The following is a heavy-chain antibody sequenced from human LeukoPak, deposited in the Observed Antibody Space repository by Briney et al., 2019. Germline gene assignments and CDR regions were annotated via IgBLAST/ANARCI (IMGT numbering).Heavy chain of an antibody. CDR3: AHRLRGDYPFVY. J-gene: IGHJ4*02. CDR2: IYWDDEK. CDR1: GFSLSTRGVG. D-gene: IGHD4-17*01. V-gene: IGHV2-5*02. Sequence: KGSGPTLVNPTQTLTLTCAFSGFSLSTRGVGVGWIRQPTGKALEWLALIYWDDEKRYSPSLKSRLTITKNTSKNQVVLTMTNMDPVDTATYYCAHRLRGDYPFVYWGQGTLVTVSS.